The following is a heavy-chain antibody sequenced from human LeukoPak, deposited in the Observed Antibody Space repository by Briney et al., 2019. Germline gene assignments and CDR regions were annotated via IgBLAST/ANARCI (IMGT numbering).Heavy chain of an antibody. V-gene: IGHV4-39*07. CDR3: TRDRGQWLVDY. J-gene: IGHJ4*02. CDR2: IDSSGNA. CDR1: GGSITTSGYY. Sequence: PSETPSLTCTVSGGSITTSGYYWGWIRQPPGKGLEYFASIDSSGNAYYNPSLQSRVTISADTSKNQFSLKLSSVTAADTAVYYCTRDRGQWLVDYWGQGTLVTVSS. D-gene: IGHD6-19*01.